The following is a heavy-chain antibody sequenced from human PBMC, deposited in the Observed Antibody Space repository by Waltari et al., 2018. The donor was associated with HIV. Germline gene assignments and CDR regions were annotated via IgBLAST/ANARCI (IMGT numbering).Heavy chain of an antibody. CDR2: IRQDGSEK. V-gene: IGHV3-7*01. CDR1: GGGLRHYW. D-gene: IGHD3-10*01. Sequence: EVQLVQSGGGLVQPGGSLRLSCAASGGGLRHYWMNWVRQAPGKGLEWVANIRQDGSEKYYVDSVKGRFTISRDNAENSLYLQMNSLRVDDTAVYYCVRDRAPFIGGFGWDGMDVWGQGTTVTVSS. CDR3: VRDRAPFIGGFGWDGMDV. J-gene: IGHJ6*02.